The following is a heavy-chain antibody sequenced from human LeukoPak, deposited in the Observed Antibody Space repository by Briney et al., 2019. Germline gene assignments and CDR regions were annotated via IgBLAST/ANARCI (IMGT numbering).Heavy chain of an antibody. V-gene: IGHV1-46*03. CDR1: GYTFTSYY. Sequence: ASVKVSCKASGYTFTSYYMHWVRQAPGQGLEWMGIINPSGGSTSYAQKFQGRVTMTRDTSTSTVYMELSSLRSEDTAVYYCARDEPGIAVAGTGVSWGQGTLVTVSS. J-gene: IGHJ5*02. CDR2: INPSGGST. D-gene: IGHD6-19*01. CDR3: ARDEPGIAVAGTGVS.